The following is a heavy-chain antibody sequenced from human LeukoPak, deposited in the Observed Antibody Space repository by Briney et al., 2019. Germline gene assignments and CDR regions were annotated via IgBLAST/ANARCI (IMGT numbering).Heavy chain of an antibody. J-gene: IGHJ6*03. CDR1: GFTFSSYG. CDR3: AKGGRLQSRQIYFYYMDV. CDR2: ISGSGGST. Sequence: GGSLRLSCAASGFTFSSYGMSWVRQAPGKGLEWVSAISGSGGSTYYADSVKGRFTISRDNSKNTLYLQMNSLRAEDTAVYYCAKGGRLQSRQIYFYYMDVWGKGTTVTISS. D-gene: IGHD5-24*01. V-gene: IGHV3-23*01.